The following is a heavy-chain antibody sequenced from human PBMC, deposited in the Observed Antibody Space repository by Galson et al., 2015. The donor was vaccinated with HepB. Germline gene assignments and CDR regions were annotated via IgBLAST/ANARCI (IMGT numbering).Heavy chain of an antibody. Sequence: CAISGDSVSSNSAAWNWIRQSPSRGLEWLGRTYYRSKWYNDYAVSVKSRITINPDTSKNQFSLQLNSVTPEDTAVYYCARDYYGSGSYLGYFDYWGQGTLVTVSS. CDR3: ARDYYGSGSYLGYFDY. CDR2: TYYRSKWYN. D-gene: IGHD3-10*01. V-gene: IGHV6-1*01. J-gene: IGHJ4*02. CDR1: GDSVSSNSAA.